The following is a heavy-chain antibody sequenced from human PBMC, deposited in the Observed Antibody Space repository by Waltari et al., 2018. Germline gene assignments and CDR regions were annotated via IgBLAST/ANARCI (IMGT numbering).Heavy chain of an antibody. CDR1: GFTFSSYW. CDR2: IKQDGSEK. CDR3: ARDSRLWLWLYDY. Sequence: EVQLVESGGGLVQPGGSLRLSCAASGFTFSSYWMSWVRPAPGKGLEWVANIKQDGSEKYYVDSVKGRFTISRDNAKNSLYLQMNSLRAEDTAVYYCARDSRLWLWLYDYWGQGTLVTVSS. V-gene: IGHV3-7*01. J-gene: IGHJ4*02. D-gene: IGHD5-18*01.